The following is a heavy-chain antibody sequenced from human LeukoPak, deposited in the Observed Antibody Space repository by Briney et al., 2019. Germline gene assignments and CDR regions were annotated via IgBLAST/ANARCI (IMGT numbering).Heavy chain of an antibody. V-gene: IGHV3-7*01. CDR2: IKKDGSEK. CDR1: GFTFSSYW. J-gene: IGHJ4*02. CDR3: ARDLDSSTWYRGFDY. Sequence: GGSLRLSCAASGFTFSSYWMSWVRQAPGKGLEWVANIKKDGSEKYYVDSVKGRFTISRDNAKNSLYLQMNSLRAEDTAVYYCARDLDSSTWYRGFDYWGQGTLITVSS. D-gene: IGHD6-13*01.